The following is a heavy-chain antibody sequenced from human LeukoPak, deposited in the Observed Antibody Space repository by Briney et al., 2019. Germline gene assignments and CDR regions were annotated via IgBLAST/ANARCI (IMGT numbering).Heavy chain of an antibody. Sequence: SETLSLTCAVYGGSFSGYYWSWIRQPPGKGLEWIGEINHSGSTNYNPSLKSRVTISVDTSKNQFSLELNSVTAADTAVYYCTTSRTNDCSSPSCYTDYWGQGTLVTVSS. D-gene: IGHD2-2*02. CDR3: TTSRTNDCSSPSCYTDY. J-gene: IGHJ4*02. CDR2: INHSGST. CDR1: GGSFSGYY. V-gene: IGHV4-34*01.